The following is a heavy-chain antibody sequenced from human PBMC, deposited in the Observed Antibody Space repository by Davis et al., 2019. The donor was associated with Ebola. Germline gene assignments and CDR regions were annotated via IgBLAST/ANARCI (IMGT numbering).Heavy chain of an antibody. CDR1: GGSFSGYY. V-gene: IGHV4-34*01. CDR2: INHSGST. J-gene: IGHJ5*02. Sequence: MPGGSLRLSCAVYGGSFSGYYWSWIRQPPGKGLEWIGEINHSGSTNYNPSLKSRVTISVDTSKSQLSLKLNSVTAADTAVYYCARTTLTSVSDLGLGYNFFDPWGQGTLVTVSS. D-gene: IGHD1-1*01. CDR3: ARTTLTSVSDLGLGYNFFDP.